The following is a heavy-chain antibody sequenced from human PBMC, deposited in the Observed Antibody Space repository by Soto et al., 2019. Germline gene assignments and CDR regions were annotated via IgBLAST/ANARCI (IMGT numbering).Heavy chain of an antibody. J-gene: IGHJ4*02. CDR1: GYRFASYW. CDR2: IDPSDSDT. CDR3: AVEGNSPY. V-gene: IGHV5-10-1*01. Sequence: EVQLVQSGAEMKQPGESLRISCKGSGYRFASYWIRWMRQMPGKGLEWMGRIDPSDSDTNYSPSFQGHVTISVDKSISTAYLQWSSLKASDTAMYYCAVEGNSPYWGQGTLVTVSS. D-gene: IGHD1-7*01.